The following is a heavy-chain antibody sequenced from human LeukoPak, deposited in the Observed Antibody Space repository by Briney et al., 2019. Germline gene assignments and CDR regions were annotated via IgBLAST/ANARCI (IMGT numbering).Heavy chain of an antibody. V-gene: IGHV4-59*08. CDR2: IYYSGST. CDR3: ARHRGYSYGGNFDY. CDR1: GGSISSYY. Sequence: SETLSLTCTVSGGSISSYYWSWIRQPPGKGLEWIGYIYYSGSTDYNPSLKSRVTISVDTSKNQFSLRLSSVTAADTAVFYCARHRGYSYGGNFDYWGQGTLVTVSS. J-gene: IGHJ4*02. D-gene: IGHD5-18*01.